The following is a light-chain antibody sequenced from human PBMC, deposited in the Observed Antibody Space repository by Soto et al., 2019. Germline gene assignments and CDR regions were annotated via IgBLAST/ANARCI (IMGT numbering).Light chain of an antibody. J-gene: IGKJ1*01. CDR2: GAS. CDR1: QSVSSN. V-gene: IGKV3-15*01. Sequence: EIVMTQSPATLSVPPGERATLSCRASQSVSSNLAWYQQKPGQAPRLLIYGASTRATGIPARFSGSGSGTEFSLTISSLQSEDFVVYYCQQYNNWWTFGQGTKVEIK. CDR3: QQYNNWWT.